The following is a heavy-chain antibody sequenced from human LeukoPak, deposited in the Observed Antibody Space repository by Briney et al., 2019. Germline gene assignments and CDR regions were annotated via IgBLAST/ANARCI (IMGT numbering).Heavy chain of an antibody. J-gene: IGHJ4*02. CDR2: ISGTGVST. V-gene: IGHV3-23*01. Sequence: PGGSLRLSCVGSGFTFSSQAMSWVRQAPGKGLEWVSVISGTGVSTYYADSVKGRFTISRDNSKNTLYLQMNSLRADDTAVYYCAWGGSGYYAYWGQGMLVTVSS. D-gene: IGHD3-3*01. CDR3: AWGGSGYYAY. CDR1: GFTFSSQA.